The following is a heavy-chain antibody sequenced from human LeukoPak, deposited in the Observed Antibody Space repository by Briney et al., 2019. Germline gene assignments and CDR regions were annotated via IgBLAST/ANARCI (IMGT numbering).Heavy chain of an antibody. Sequence: SETLSLTCAVYGGSFSGYYWSWIRQPPGKGLEWIGEINHSGSTNYNPSLKSRVTISVDTSKNQFSLKLSSVTAADTAAYYCARGRQGYCSSTSCPYNWFDPWGQGTLVTVSS. CDR1: GGSFSGYY. CDR2: INHSGST. J-gene: IGHJ5*02. D-gene: IGHD2-2*01. CDR3: ARGRQGYCSSTSCPYNWFDP. V-gene: IGHV4-34*01.